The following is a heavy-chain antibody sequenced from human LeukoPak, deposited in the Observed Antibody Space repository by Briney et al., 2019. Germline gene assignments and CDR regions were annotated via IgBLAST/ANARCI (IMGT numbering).Heavy chain of an antibody. J-gene: IGHJ3*02. CDR3: ARGLQSRSSGIRFDVFQI. CDR1: GGSFSGYY. Sequence: SETLSLTCAVYGGSFSGYYWSWIRQPPGKGLEWIGEINHSGSTNYNPSLKSRVTISVDTSKNQFSLKLSSVTAADTAVYYCARGLQSRSSGIRFDVFQIWGQGTMVTVSS. V-gene: IGHV4-34*01. D-gene: IGHD6-6*01. CDR2: INHSGST.